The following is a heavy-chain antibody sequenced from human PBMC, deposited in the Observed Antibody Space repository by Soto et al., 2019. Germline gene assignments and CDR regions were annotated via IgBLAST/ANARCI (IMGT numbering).Heavy chain of an antibody. Sequence: HPGGSLRLSCAASGFTFSSYGMHWVRQAPGKGLEWVAVISYDGSNKYYADSVKGRFTISRDNSKNTLYLQMNSLRAEDTAVYYCAKVAVVPAAMEHPLPDYWGQGTLVTVSS. CDR3: AKVAVVPAAMEHPLPDY. D-gene: IGHD2-2*01. J-gene: IGHJ4*02. CDR1: GFTFSSYG. V-gene: IGHV3-30*18. CDR2: ISYDGSNK.